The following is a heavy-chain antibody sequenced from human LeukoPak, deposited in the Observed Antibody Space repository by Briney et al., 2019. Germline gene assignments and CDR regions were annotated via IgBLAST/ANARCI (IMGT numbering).Heavy chain of an antibody. CDR2: IRSKANSYAT. V-gene: IGHV3-73*01. J-gene: IGHJ4*02. Sequence: PGGSLRLSCAASGFTLSGSAMHWVRQASGKGLEWVGRIRSKANSYATAYAASVKGRFTISRDDSKNTAYLQMDSPKTEDTAVYYCTRLREGPGDWGQGTLVTVSS. D-gene: IGHD7-27*01. CDR3: TRLREGPGD. CDR1: GFTLSGSA.